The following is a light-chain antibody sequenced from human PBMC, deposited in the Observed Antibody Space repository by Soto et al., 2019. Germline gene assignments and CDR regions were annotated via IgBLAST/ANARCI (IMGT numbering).Light chain of an antibody. CDR2: AAS. CDR1: QSVSSY. J-gene: IGKJ1*01. CDR3: QQYGSSPPT. V-gene: IGKV3-20*01. Sequence: EIVLTQSPATLSLSPGERATLSCRASQSVSSYLAWYQQKPGQAPRLLIYAASSRATGIPDRFSGSGSGTDFTLTISRLEPEDFALYYCQQYGSSPPTFGQGTKVDI.